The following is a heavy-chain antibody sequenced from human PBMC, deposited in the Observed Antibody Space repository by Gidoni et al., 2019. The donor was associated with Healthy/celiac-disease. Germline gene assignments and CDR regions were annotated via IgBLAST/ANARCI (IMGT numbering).Heavy chain of an antibody. J-gene: IGHJ6*03. D-gene: IGHD2-2*01. CDR2: ISGSGGSK. CDR1: GFTFRSYA. CDR3: AKDLGGGDIVVVPATAYYYYYYMDV. Sequence: EVQLLESGGVLVQPGGSLRLSCAASGFTFRSYAMSWVRTAPGKGLEWVAVISGSGGSKYYEDSVKGRLTISRDNSKNTLYLQMNSLRAEDTAVYYWAKDLGGGDIVVVPATAYYYYYYMDVWGKGTTVTVSS. V-gene: IGHV3-23*01.